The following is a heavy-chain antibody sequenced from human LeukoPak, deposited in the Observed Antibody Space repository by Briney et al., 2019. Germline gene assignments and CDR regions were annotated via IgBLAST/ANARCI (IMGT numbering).Heavy chain of an antibody. V-gene: IGHV3-66*01. J-gene: IGHJ4*02. Sequence: QSGGSLTLSCAASGFTVSRNYERWVRQAPGKGLKWVAAIYRGGSRYYADSVKGRFTISRDNSKNTLYLQMNSLTAEDTGVYYCARDDYGDQTDYWGQGILVTVSS. D-gene: IGHD4-17*01. CDR2: IYRGGSR. CDR1: GFTVSRNY. CDR3: ARDDYGDQTDY.